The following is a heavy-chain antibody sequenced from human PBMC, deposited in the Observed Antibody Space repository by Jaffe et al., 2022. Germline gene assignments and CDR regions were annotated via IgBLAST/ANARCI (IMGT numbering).Heavy chain of an antibody. CDR1: GFTFSGSA. D-gene: IGHD2-2*01. V-gene: IGHV3-73*02. J-gene: IGHJ5*02. Sequence: EVQLVESGGGLVQPGGSLKLSCAASGFTFSGSAMHWVRQASGKGLEWVGRIRSKGYSYATAYVASVKGRFTISRDDSKNTAYLQMNSLKTEDTAVYYCTTWTSWGSNWFDPWGRGTLVTVSS. CDR2: IRSKGYSYAT. CDR3: TTWTSWGSNWFDP.